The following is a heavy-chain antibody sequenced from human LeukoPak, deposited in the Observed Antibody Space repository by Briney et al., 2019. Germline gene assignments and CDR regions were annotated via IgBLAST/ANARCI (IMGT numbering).Heavy chain of an antibody. V-gene: IGHV4-38-2*02. Sequence: SETLSLTCTVSGDSISSGYYWGWIRQPPGRGLEWIASIYYRGSTHYNPSLASLKSRVTISADTSKNQFSLKLSSVTAADTAVYYCARYREVGATVDYWGQGTLVTVSS. CDR2: IYYRGST. J-gene: IGHJ4*02. CDR1: GDSISSGYY. CDR3: ARYREVGATVDY. D-gene: IGHD1-26*01.